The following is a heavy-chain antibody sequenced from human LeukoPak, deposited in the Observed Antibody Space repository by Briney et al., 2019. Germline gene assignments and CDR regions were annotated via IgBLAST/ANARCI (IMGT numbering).Heavy chain of an antibody. CDR3: VSFYETY. J-gene: IGHJ4*02. Sequence: PGGSLRLSCAASGNYWMHWVRQAPGKGLLWVSHINSDGSWTTYADSVKGRSTISKDNAKNTVYLQMNNLRAEDTAVYYCVSFYETYWGRGTLVTVSS. CDR2: INSDGSWT. CDR1: GNYW. V-gene: IGHV3-74*01. D-gene: IGHD2-2*01.